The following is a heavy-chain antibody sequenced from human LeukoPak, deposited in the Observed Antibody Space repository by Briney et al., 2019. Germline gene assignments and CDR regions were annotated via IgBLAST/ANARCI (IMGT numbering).Heavy chain of an antibody. CDR3: AKDEENYYDILTGSPPFY. CDR1: GFTFSSYA. Sequence: GGSLRLSCAASGFTFSSYAMSWVRQAPGKGLEWVSAISGSGGSTYYADSVKGRFTISRDNSKNTLYLQMNSLRAGDTAVYYCAKDEENYYDILTGSPPFYWGQGTLVTVSS. J-gene: IGHJ4*02. CDR2: ISGSGGST. V-gene: IGHV3-23*01. D-gene: IGHD3-9*01.